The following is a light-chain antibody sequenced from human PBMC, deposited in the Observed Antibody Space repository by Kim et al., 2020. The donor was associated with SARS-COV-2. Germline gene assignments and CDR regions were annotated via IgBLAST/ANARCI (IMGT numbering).Light chain of an antibody. CDR1: QNSGRC. J-gene: IGKJ4*01. Sequence: SASGGDRVTITCRASQNSGRCLAWYQQKPGKAPKLLIYKSSSLQSEVPSRFSGGGSGTEFSLTLSSLQPDDFATYYCQQCNRYPLTFGGGTKLEI. CDR2: KSS. V-gene: IGKV1-5*03. CDR3: QQCNRYPLT.